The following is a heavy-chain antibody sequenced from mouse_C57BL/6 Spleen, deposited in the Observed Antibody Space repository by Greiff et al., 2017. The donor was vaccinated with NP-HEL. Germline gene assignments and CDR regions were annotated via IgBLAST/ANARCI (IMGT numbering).Heavy chain of an antibody. J-gene: IGHJ3*01. CDR1: GYTFTDYN. CDR2: INPNNGGT. CDR3: ARGRGAAWFAY. V-gene: IGHV1-22*01. Sequence: VQLKESGPELVKPGASVKMSCKASGYTFTDYNMHWVKQSHGKSLEWIGYINPNNGGTSYNQKFKGKATLSVNKSSSTAYMEPRSLTSEDSAVYYCARGRGAAWFAYWGQGTLVTVSA.